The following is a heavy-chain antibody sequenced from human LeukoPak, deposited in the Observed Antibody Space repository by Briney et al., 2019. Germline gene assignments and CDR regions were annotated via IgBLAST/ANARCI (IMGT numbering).Heavy chain of an antibody. J-gene: IGHJ4*01. CDR2: IYYTGST. Sequence: KPSETLSLTCTVSGDSIRSYYWNWIRRPPGKGLEWIGYIYYTGSTSYNPSLKSRVTISLDTSKSQFSLRLTSVTAADTAVYYCASHGSSGNDPLTWGQGTLVTVSS. CDR3: ASHGSSGNDPLT. D-gene: IGHD5-12*01. CDR1: GDSIRSYY. V-gene: IGHV4-59*08.